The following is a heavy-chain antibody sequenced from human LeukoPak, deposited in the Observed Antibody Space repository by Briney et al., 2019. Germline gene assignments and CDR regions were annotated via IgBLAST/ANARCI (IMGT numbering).Heavy chain of an antibody. Sequence: ASVKVSCKASGYTFTNYDIIWVRQATGQGPEWVGWMCPSSGKAGYGQKFQGRVTMTRNTSTNTAYMELSSLGSDDTAVYYCAREGDDYVWGSSRSDWFDAWGQGTLVTVSS. CDR1: GYTFTNYD. D-gene: IGHD3-16*02. V-gene: IGHV1-8*01. CDR3: AREGDDYVWGSSRSDWFDA. J-gene: IGHJ5*02. CDR2: MCPSSGKA.